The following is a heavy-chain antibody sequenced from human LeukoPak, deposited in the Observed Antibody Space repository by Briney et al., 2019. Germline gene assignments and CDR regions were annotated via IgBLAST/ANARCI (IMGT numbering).Heavy chain of an antibody. CDR1: GGSFSGYY. Sequence: TSETLSLTCAVYGGSFSGYYWSWIRQPPGKGLEWIGEINHSGSTNYNPSLKSRVTISVDTSKNQFSLKLSSVTAADTAVYYCARIVVGIQLWAGYFDYSGQGTLVTVSS. CDR2: INHSGST. CDR3: ARIVVGIQLWAGYFDY. J-gene: IGHJ4*02. V-gene: IGHV4-34*01. D-gene: IGHD5-18*01.